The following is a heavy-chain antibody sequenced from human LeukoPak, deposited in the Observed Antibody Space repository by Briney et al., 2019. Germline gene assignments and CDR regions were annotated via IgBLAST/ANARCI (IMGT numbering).Heavy chain of an antibody. CDR3: ARSFYSSGWYTPLRWFDT. Sequence: PSETLSLTCVVSVASISSGSHYWNWIRQSPGRGLEWIGHIYYRGTTNYTPSLKSRVTISVDTSMNQFSLRLTSVTAADTAVYFCARSFYSSGWYTPLRWFDTWGQGALVTVSS. V-gene: IGHV4-61*01. CDR1: VASISSGSHY. J-gene: IGHJ5*02. CDR2: IYYRGTT. D-gene: IGHD6-19*01.